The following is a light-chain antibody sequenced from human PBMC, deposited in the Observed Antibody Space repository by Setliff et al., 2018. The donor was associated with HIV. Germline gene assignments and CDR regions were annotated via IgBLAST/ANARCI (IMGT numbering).Light chain of an antibody. CDR1: QSVSSY. CDR2: EAS. CDR3: QHRSNSFT. Sequence: EIVLTQSPATLSLSPGERATLSCRASQSVSSYLAWYQQKPGQAPRLLMYEASTRATGIPARFSGSGSATDFTLTISSLEPEDFALYYCQHRSNSFTFGQGTRLEIK. V-gene: IGKV3-11*01. J-gene: IGKJ5*01.